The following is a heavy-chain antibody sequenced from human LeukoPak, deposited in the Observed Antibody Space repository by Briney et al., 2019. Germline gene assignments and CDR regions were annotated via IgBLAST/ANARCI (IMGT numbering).Heavy chain of an antibody. CDR2: IKQDGSEK. V-gene: IGHV3-7*01. CDR1: GFTFSSYW. Sequence: GGSLRLSCAASGFTFSSYWMSWVRQAPGKGLEWVANIKQDGSEKYYVDSVKGRFTISRDNAKNSLYLQMNSLRAEDTAVYYCARGYCSGGSCYSEALLGYWGQGTLVTVSS. CDR3: ARGYCSGGSCYSEALLGY. D-gene: IGHD2-15*01. J-gene: IGHJ4*02.